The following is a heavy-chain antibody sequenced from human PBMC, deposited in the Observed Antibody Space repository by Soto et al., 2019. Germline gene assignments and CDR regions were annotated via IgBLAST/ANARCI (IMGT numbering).Heavy chain of an antibody. Sequence: EVQLLESGGDLVQPGGYLRLSCAASGFTFSSYDMSWVRQAPVKGLEWVSSTSGSGGNTYYADSVKGRFTISRDNSKNPLYLHMNSLRAEDTAIYYCAKYPGAGLLNYMLQKPPNFWGQGTLVTVSS. D-gene: IGHD3-16*01. CDR2: TSGSGGNT. J-gene: IGHJ4*02. CDR3: AKYPGAGLLNYMLQKPPNF. CDR1: GFTFSSYD. V-gene: IGHV3-23*01.